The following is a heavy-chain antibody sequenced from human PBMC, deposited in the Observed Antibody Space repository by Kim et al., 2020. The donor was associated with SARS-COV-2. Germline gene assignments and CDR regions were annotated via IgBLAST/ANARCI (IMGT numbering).Heavy chain of an antibody. J-gene: IGHJ4*02. Sequence: GGSLRLSCAASGFTFSSYAMSWVRQAPGKGLEWVSVIYSGGSSTYYADSVKGRFTISRDNSKNTLYLQMNSLRAEDTAVYYCAKGGPEGKARGVIMRKVVTAPFDWGQGTLVTVSS. V-gene: IGHV3-23*03. CDR1: GFTFSSYA. D-gene: IGHD3-10*01. CDR3: AKGGPEGKARGVIMRKVVTAPFD. CDR2: IYSGGSST.